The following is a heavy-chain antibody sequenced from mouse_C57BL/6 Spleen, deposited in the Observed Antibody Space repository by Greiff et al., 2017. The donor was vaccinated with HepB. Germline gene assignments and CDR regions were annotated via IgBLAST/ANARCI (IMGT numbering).Heavy chain of an antibody. CDR1: GYSFTDYH. D-gene: IGHD1-1*02. V-gene: IGHV1-39*01. CDR2: INPNYGTT. CDR3: AYSHYGGAMDY. Sequence: EVQLQQSGPELVKPGASVKISCKASGYSFTDYHMNWVKQSNGKSLAWIGVINPNYGTTSYNQKFKGKAKLTVDQSSSTAYMETDSPKSDDSAVYSCAYSHYGGAMDYWGQGTSVTVSS. J-gene: IGHJ4*01.